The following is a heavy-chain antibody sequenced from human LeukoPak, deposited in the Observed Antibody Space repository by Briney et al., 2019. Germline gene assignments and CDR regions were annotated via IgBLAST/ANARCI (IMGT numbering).Heavy chain of an antibody. Sequence: ASVKVSCKASGYTFTGYYMHWVRQAPGQGLEWMGWINPNSGGTNYAQKFQGRVTMTRDTSISTAYMELSRLRSDDTAVYYCARVPPVGWGGNLQNWFDPWGQGTLVTVSS. CDR2: INPNSGGT. V-gene: IGHV1-2*02. D-gene: IGHD4-23*01. J-gene: IGHJ5*02. CDR3: ARVPPVGWGGNLQNWFDP. CDR1: GYTFTGYY.